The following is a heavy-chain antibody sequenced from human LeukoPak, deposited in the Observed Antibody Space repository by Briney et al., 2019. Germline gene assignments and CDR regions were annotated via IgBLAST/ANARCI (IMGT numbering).Heavy chain of an antibody. CDR1: GYTFTSYD. J-gene: IGHJ3*01. CDR2: MNPNSGNT. Sequence: ASVKVSCKASGYTFTSYDINWVRQATGQGLERMGWMNPNSGNTGYAQKFQGRVTMTRNTSISTAYMELSSLRSEDTAVYYCARDSRARTARFDPWGQGTMVTVSS. CDR3: ARDSRARTARFDP. D-gene: IGHD5-18*01. V-gene: IGHV1-8*01.